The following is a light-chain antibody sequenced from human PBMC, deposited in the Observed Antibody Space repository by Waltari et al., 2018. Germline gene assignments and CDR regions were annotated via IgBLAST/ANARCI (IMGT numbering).Light chain of an antibody. Sequence: EIVLTQSPATLSLSPGERATPPCRASQSVSTYLAWYQQKPGQAPRLLIYDASTRDTGIPDRFSGSGSGTEFTLTISSLQSEDFAFYYCQQYNNWPPLTFGGGTKVEIK. J-gene: IGKJ4*01. CDR2: DAS. CDR3: QQYNNWPPLT. CDR1: QSVSTY. V-gene: IGKV3-15*01.